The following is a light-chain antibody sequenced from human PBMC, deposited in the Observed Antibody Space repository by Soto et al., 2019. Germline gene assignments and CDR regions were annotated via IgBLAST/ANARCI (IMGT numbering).Light chain of an antibody. CDR1: QSVNNDY. V-gene: IGKV3-20*01. Sequence: ETVLTQSPGTVSLSPGERVTLSCRTSQSVNNDYLAWYQQKPGQAPRLLIYGVFNRATGIPGRFSGSGSGTDFTLTISGLEPEDSAVYYCQHYDGSPRTFGQGTKLEIK. J-gene: IGKJ2*01. CDR3: QHYDGSPRT. CDR2: GVF.